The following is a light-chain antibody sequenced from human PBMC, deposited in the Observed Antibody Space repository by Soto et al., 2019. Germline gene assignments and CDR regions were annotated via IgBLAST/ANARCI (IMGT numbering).Light chain of an antibody. Sequence: QLVLTQSPSASGSLGASVKLTCTLSSGHSSYAIAWHQQQPEKGPRYLMKLNSDGSHSKGDGIPDRFSGSSSGAERYLTISSLQSEDEADYYCQTWGTGKGVFGGGTKLTVL. CDR1: SGHSSYA. CDR3: QTWGTGKGV. V-gene: IGLV4-69*01. CDR2: LNSDGSH. J-gene: IGLJ2*01.